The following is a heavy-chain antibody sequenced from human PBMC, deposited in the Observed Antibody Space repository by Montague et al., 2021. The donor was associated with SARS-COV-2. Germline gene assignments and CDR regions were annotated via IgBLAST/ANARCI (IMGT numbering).Heavy chain of an antibody. V-gene: IGHV4-34*01. CDR1: GSSFSGYY. Sequence: SETLSLTRAVHGSSFSGYYWNWIRQSPGKGLEWIGEINHGGSTKFSPSLKGRLTISTDTSKNQFSLKLTSVAAADTAVYYCARLRDGVVPSPILGVGPFYSYYYMGVWGRGTPVTVSS. CDR2: INHGGST. J-gene: IGHJ6*03. D-gene: IGHD3-10*01. CDR3: ARLRDGVVPSPILGVGPFYSYYYMGV.